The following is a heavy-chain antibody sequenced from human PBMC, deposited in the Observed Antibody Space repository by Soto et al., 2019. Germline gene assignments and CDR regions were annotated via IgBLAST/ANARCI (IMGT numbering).Heavy chain of an antibody. Sequence: GGSLRLSCATSGFTFSGFVIQWVRQAPGKGLEWVAVIWYDGSHQYYADSVKGRFTISRDDSKNTLYLQMNNLRVEDTAVYYCVRGSYCTTTTCYNLGWFAPWGQGTLVTVSS. CDR1: GFTFSGFV. CDR3: VRGSYCTTTTCYNLGWFAP. CDR2: IWYDGSHQ. D-gene: IGHD2-2*02. J-gene: IGHJ5*02. V-gene: IGHV3-33*01.